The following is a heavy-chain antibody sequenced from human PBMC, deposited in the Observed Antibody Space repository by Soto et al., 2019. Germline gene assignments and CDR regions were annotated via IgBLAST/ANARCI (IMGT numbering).Heavy chain of an antibody. J-gene: IGHJ6*02. Sequence: QVQLVQSGAEVKKPGASVKVSCKVSGYTLTELSMHWVRQAPGKGLEWMGGFDPEDGETIYAQKFQGRVTMTEATSTDKAHMELSSLRSEDRAVYYCARKRRRYVGYYYYGMDVWGQGTTVTVSS. CDR3: ARKRRRYVGYYYYGMDV. V-gene: IGHV1-24*01. CDR2: FDPEDGET. CDR1: GYTLTELS. D-gene: IGHD3-16*01.